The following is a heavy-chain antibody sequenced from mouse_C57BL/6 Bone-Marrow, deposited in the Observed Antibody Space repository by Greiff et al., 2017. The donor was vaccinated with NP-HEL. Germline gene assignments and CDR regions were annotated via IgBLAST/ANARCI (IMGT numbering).Heavy chain of an antibody. CDR1: GFTFSNYW. CDR2: IRLKSDNYAT. Sequence: EVKVEESGGGLVQPGGSMKLSCVASGFTFSNYWMNWVRQSPEKGLEWVAQIRLKSDNYATHYAESVKGRFTISRDDSKSSVYLQMNNLRAEDTGIYYCTGERGRAYWGQGTLVTVSA. J-gene: IGHJ3*01. V-gene: IGHV6-3*01. D-gene: IGHD3-3*01. CDR3: TGERGRAY.